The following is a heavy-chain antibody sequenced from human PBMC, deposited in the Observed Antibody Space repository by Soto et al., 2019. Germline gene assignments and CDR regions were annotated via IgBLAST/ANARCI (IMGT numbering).Heavy chain of an antibody. J-gene: IGHJ4*02. Sequence: EVQLVESGGGLVKPGGSLRLSCAASGFTFSNAWMNWVRQAPGKGLEWVGRIKSKTDGGTTDYAAPVKGRFTISRDDSKNTLYLQMNSLKTEDTAVYYCTPTAAVIPNLFGYWGQGTLVTVSS. CDR1: GFTFSNAW. V-gene: IGHV3-15*07. CDR2: IKSKTDGGTT. CDR3: TPTAAVIPNLFGY. D-gene: IGHD6-13*01.